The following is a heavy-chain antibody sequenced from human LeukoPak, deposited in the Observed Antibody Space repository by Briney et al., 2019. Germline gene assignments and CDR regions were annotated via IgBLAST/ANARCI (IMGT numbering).Heavy chain of an antibody. CDR3: ARLECSSTTCPFAY. D-gene: IGHD2-2*01. CDR1: GYSFTTNW. J-gene: IGHJ4*02. Sequence: GESLKISCKGSGYSFTTNWVGWVRQMPGKGLESMGIIFPGDSDTRYTPSFQGQVIISADKSTGTVYLQWTSLKASDTAIYYRARLECSSTTCPFAYWGQGTLVTVSS. CDR2: IFPGDSDT. V-gene: IGHV5-51*01.